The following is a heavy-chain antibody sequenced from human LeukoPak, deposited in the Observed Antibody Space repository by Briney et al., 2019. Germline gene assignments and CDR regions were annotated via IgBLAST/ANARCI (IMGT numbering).Heavy chain of an antibody. CDR2: IYSAGST. Sequence: GGSLRLSCAASGFTVSNNYMSWVRQAPGKGLEWVSIIYSAGSTYYADSVKGRFTISRDNSKNTLYLQMNSLRAEDTAVYYCARGRGDLDFYYFDYWGQGTLVTVSS. D-gene: IGHD3-3*01. CDR3: ARGRGDLDFYYFDY. J-gene: IGHJ4*02. V-gene: IGHV3-66*01. CDR1: GFTVSNNY.